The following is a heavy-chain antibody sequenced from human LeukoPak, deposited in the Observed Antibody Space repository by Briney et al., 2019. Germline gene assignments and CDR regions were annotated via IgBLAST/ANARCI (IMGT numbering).Heavy chain of an antibody. D-gene: IGHD5-18*01. J-gene: IGHJ3*02. Sequence: SETLSLTCTVSGGSISSGGYYWSWVRQPPGKGLEWIGYIYHSGSTYYNPSLKSRVTISVDTSKNQFSLKLSSVTAADTAVYYCARDGTRYRSGAFDIWGQGTMVTVSS. CDR1: GGSISSGGYY. V-gene: IGHV4-30-2*01. CDR3: ARDGTRYRSGAFDI. CDR2: IYHSGST.